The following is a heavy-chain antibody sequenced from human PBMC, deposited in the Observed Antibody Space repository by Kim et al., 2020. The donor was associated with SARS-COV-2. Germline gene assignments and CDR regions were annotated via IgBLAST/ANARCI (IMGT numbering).Heavy chain of an antibody. V-gene: IGHV3-15*01. J-gene: IGHJ4*02. D-gene: IGHD3-10*01. CDR3: TTDPVARPSGEFFYDF. CDR1: GFTFTKAW. Sequence: GGSLRLSCVASGFTFTKAWMRWVRQRPGKGLEWVSRIKSKTNGGTTDYAAPVKGRFTISRDDSRGTLDLQMNSLKTEDSGVYYCTTDPVARPSGEFFYDFWGQGTLVTVSS. CDR2: IKSKTNGGTT.